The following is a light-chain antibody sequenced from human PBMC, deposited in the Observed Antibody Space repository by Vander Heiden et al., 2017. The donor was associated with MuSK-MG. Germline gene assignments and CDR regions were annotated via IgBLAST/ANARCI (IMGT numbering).Light chain of an antibody. CDR3: QQYYSTPPT. V-gene: IGKV4-1*01. Sequence: DIVIPQSPDSLAMSLGARATINCTSSQSVLYSSNKKSYLAWYQQKPGQAPKLLIYGASTRESGVPERFSGSGSGTDFTLTISSLQAEDVAVYYCQQYYSTPPTFGGGTKVEIK. J-gene: IGKJ4*01. CDR2: GAS. CDR1: QSVLYSSNKKSY.